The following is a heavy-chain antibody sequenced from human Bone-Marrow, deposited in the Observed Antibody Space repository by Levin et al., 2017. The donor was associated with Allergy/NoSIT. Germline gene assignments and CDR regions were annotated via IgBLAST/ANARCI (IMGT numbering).Heavy chain of an antibody. D-gene: IGHD4-17*01. Sequence: SETLSLTCAVSGGSISSSNWWSWVRQPPGKGLEWIGEIYHSGSTNYNPSLKSRVTISVDKSKNQFSLKLSSVTAADTAVYYCARYLPNHTAPDYGVPEINWFDPWGQGTLVTVSS. J-gene: IGHJ5*02. CDR2: IYHSGST. V-gene: IGHV4-4*02. CDR1: GGSISSSNW. CDR3: ARYLPNHTAPDYGVPEINWFDP.